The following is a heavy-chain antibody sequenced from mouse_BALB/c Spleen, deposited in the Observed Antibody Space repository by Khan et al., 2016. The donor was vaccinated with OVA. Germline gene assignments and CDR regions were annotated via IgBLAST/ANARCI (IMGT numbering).Heavy chain of an antibody. D-gene: IGHD2-2*01. Sequence: VQLKQSGTVLARPGASVKMSCKTSGYSFTSYWMHWIKQRPGQGLEWIGAIYPGNSDVNYNQKFKDKAKLTAVTSASTANMELSGLTDEDSAVYYCTRWGYWFAYWGQGTLVTDSA. CDR3: TRWGYWFAY. CDR2: IYPGNSDV. V-gene: IGHV1-5*01. J-gene: IGHJ3*01. CDR1: GYSFTSYW.